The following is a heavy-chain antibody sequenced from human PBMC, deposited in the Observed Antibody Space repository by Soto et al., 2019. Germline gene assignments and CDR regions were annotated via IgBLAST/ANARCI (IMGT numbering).Heavy chain of an antibody. D-gene: IGHD3-16*02. CDR2: INTDGTTT. V-gene: IGHV3-74*01. CDR3: ATAGNYRFDT. Sequence: PGGSLRLSCTVSEFTFSGYWMHWVRQAPGKGLVWVSRINTDGTTTNYADSVKGRFTISRDNARNTLYLQMNSLRGEDTAVYYCATAGNYRFDTWGHGTLVTVSS. J-gene: IGHJ4*01. CDR1: EFTFSGYW.